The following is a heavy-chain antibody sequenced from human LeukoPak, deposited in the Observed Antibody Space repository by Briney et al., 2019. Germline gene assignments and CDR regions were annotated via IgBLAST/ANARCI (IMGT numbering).Heavy chain of an antibody. CDR3: AREIRYYNSGSRFTWFDS. J-gene: IGHJ5*01. Sequence: PSETLSLTCTVSGGSISSSSYYWGWIRQPPGKGLEWVGSIYYSGSTYYNPSLKSRVTISVDTSKSQFSLKLTSVTAADTAVYYCAREIRYYNSGSRFTWFDSWGQGTLVTVSS. D-gene: IGHD3-10*01. CDR2: IYYSGST. CDR1: GGSISSSSYY. V-gene: IGHV4-39*07.